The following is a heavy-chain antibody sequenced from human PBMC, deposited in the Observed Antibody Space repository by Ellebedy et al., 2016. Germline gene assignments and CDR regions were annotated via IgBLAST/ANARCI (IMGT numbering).Heavy chain of an antibody. CDR3: ARVDYYDSSTDY. D-gene: IGHD3-22*01. CDR1: GGSINSGDYY. Sequence: SETLSLTXTVSGGSINSGDYYWSWIRQPPGKGLEWIGYIYFSGSTYYNPSLKSRVTISVDTSKNQFSLKLSSVSAADTAVYYCARVDYYDSSTDYWGQGTLVTVSS. J-gene: IGHJ4*02. CDR2: IYFSGST. V-gene: IGHV4-30-4*02.